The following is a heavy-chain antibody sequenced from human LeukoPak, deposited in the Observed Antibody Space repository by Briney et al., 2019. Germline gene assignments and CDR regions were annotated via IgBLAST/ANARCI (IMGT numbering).Heavy chain of an antibody. CDR1: GGSISSYY. Sequence: PSETLSLTCTVSGGSISSYYWSWIRQPPGKGLEWVGYIYYSGSTNYNPSLKSRVTISVDTSKNQFSLKLSSVTAADTAVYYCARLLHVWIYNWFDPWGQGTLVTVSS. D-gene: IGHD3-3*02. J-gene: IGHJ5*02. CDR2: IYYSGST. V-gene: IGHV4-59*08. CDR3: ARLLHVWIYNWFDP.